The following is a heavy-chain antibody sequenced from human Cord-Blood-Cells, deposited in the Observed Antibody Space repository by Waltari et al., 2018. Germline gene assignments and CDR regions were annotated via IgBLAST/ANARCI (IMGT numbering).Heavy chain of an antibody. CDR3: ARDTLVGYCSGGSCYSNFDY. CDR2: ISAYNGNT. Sequence: QVQLVQSGAEVKKPGASVKVSCKASGYTFTSYGISWVRQAPGPGLEWMGRISAYNGNTNYAQKLQGRVTMTTDTSTSTAYMELRSLRSDDTAVYYCARDTLVGYCSGGSCYSNFDYWGQGTLVTVSS. CDR1: GYTFTSYG. D-gene: IGHD2-15*01. V-gene: IGHV1-18*01. J-gene: IGHJ4*02.